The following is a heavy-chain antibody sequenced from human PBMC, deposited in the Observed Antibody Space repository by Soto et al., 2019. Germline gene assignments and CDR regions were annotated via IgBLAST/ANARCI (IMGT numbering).Heavy chain of an antibody. D-gene: IGHD2-15*01. CDR3: ARRGYCSGGSCYEDYYGMDV. CDR1: GYSFTSYW. CDR2: IYPGDSDT. J-gene: IGHJ6*02. Sequence: GEPLKISCNGSGYSFTSYWIGWVRQMPGKGLEWMGIIYPGDSDTRYSPSFQGQVTISADKSISTAYLQWSSLKASDTAMYYCARRGYCSGGSCYEDYYGMDVWGQGTTVTVSS. V-gene: IGHV5-51*01.